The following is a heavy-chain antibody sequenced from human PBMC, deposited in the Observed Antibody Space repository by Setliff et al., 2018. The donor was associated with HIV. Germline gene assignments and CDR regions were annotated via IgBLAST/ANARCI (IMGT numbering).Heavy chain of an antibody. D-gene: IGHD4-17*01. Sequence: GASVKVSCKASGYTFIDYFMHWVQQAPGKELEWMGRVDPEDGETMYAEKFQGRVTITRDSSASTAYMELISLRSEDMAVFYCAREGDDYGEYGGYYFDYWGQGTLVTVSS. CDR2: VDPEDGET. J-gene: IGHJ4*02. CDR1: GYTFIDYF. V-gene: IGHV1-69-2*01. CDR3: AREGDDYGEYGGYYFDY.